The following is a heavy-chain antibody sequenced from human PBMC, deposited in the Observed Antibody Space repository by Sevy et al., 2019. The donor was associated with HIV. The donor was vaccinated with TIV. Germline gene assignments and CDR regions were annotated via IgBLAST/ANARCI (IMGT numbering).Heavy chain of an antibody. Sequence: ASVKVSCKASGYSFTSYYMHWVRQAPGHGLEWMGIINPSGGSTSYAQKFQGRVTMTRDTSMSTVYMELSSLTSEDTAVYYCARAGNIAARRSWFDPWGQGTLVTVSS. CDR3: ARAGNIAARRSWFDP. CDR1: GYSFTSYY. CDR2: INPSGGST. D-gene: IGHD6-6*01. J-gene: IGHJ5*02. V-gene: IGHV1-46*01.